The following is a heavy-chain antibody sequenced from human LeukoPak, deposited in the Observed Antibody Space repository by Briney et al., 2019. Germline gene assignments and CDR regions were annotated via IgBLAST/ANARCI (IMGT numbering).Heavy chain of an antibody. CDR1: GGSISSASYY. CDR2: IYISGST. J-gene: IGHJ4*02. Sequence: SQTLSLTCTVSGGSISSASYYWSWIRQPAGKGLEWIGRIYISGSTNYKSSLKSRVTISVDTSKNQLSLKLSSVTAADTAVYYCARGNYEYVWGGIDYWGQGTLVTVSS. D-gene: IGHD3-16*01. V-gene: IGHV4-61*02. CDR3: ARGNYEYVWGGIDY.